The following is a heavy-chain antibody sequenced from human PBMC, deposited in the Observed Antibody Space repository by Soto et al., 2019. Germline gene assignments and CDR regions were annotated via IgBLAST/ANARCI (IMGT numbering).Heavy chain of an antibody. Sequence: QAQLMQSGAEVKKPGSSVKVSCKASGGTFSGDAINWGRQAPEQGFEWMGGIIPLLGITAYGQKSQGRITIDADESTGITYMDLRGLRYEDTDVYYCARDPRSITGATSSEDFQHWGQGTLVSVSS. J-gene: IGHJ1*01. CDR1: GGTFSGDA. V-gene: IGHV1-69*01. D-gene: IGHD1-20*01. CDR2: IIPLLGIT. CDR3: ARDPRSITGATSSEDFQH.